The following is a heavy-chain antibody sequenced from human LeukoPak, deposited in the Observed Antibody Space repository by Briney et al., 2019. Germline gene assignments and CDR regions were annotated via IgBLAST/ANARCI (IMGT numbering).Heavy chain of an antibody. Sequence: GGSLRLSCAASGFTFTGSWMYWVRQAPGKGLVCVSRMNSDGSVANHADSVKGRFTISRDNAKNTLYLQMDSLTAEDMAVYYCARGGVDSWGQGTLVTVSS. CDR2: MNSDGSVA. CDR1: GFTFTGSW. D-gene: IGHD3-16*01. V-gene: IGHV3-74*01. J-gene: IGHJ4*02. CDR3: ARGGVDS.